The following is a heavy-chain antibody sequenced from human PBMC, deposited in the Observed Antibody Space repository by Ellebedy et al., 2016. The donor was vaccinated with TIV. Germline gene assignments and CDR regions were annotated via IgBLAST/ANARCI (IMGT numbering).Heavy chain of an antibody. Sequence: AASVKVSCKASGYTFSSYDISWVRQAPGQGLEWMGWISASNGNTNYAQELQGRGTMTTDTSTSTAYMELRSLRSEDTAVYYCSREAAAAGKNFDYWGQGTLVTVSS. J-gene: IGHJ4*02. V-gene: IGHV1-18*04. D-gene: IGHD6-13*01. CDR2: ISASNGNT. CDR1: GYTFSSYD. CDR3: SREAAAAGKNFDY.